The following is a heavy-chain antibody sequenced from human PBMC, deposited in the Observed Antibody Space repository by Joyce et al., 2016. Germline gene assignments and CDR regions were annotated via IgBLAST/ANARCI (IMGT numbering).Heavy chain of an antibody. J-gene: IGHJ4*02. V-gene: IGHV3-74*01. CDR1: EITFSSRW. D-gene: IGHD3-16*01. Sequence: EVQLVESGGGPVQPGGSLRLSCAASEITFSSRWMHWVRQVPGKGLEWVSRILGNGSGATYADSVKGRFTSSRDNAKNTLYLQMNSLRAEDTAVYYCARDYYGRIDYWGQGTVVTVSS. CDR3: ARDYYGRIDY. CDR2: ILGNGSGA.